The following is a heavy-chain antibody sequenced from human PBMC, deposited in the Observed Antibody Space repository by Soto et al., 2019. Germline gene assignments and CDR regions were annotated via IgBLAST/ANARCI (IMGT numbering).Heavy chain of an antibody. CDR1: GGSISSYY. CDR3: ARRYGGSIDY. J-gene: IGHJ4*02. CDR2: IYYSGST. D-gene: IGHD2-15*01. V-gene: IGHV4-59*08. Sequence: PSETLSLTCTVSGGSISSYYWSWIRQPPGKGLEWIGYIYYSGSTYYNPSLKSRVTISVDTSKNQFSLKLSSVTAADTAVYYCARRYGGSIDYWGQGTLVTVSS.